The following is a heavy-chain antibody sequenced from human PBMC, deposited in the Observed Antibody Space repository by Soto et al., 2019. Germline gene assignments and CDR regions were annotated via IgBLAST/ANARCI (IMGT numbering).Heavy chain of an antibody. CDR3: AKGVVGDIAARLPDAFDI. CDR2: ISWNSGSI. V-gene: IGHV3-9*01. CDR1: GFTFDDYA. J-gene: IGHJ3*02. D-gene: IGHD6-6*01. Sequence: GGSLRLSCAASGFTFDDYAMHWVRQAPGKGLEWVSGISWNSGSIGYADSVKGRFTISRDNAKNSLYLQMNSLRAEDTALYYCAKGVVGDIAARLPDAFDIWGQGTMVTVSS.